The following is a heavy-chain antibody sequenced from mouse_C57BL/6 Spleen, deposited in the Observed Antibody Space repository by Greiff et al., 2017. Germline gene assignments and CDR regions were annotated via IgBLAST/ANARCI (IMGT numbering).Heavy chain of an antibody. V-gene: IGHV1-52*01. J-gene: IGHJ2*01. CDR3: AAIYYDYGGY. Sequence: QVHVKQPGAELVRPGSSVKLSCKASGYTFTSYWMHWVKQRPIQGLEWIGNIDPSDSETHYNQKFKDKATLTVDKSSSTAYMQLSSLTSEDSAVYYCAAIYYDYGGYWGQGTTLTVSS. CDR1: GYTFTSYW. CDR2: IDPSDSET. D-gene: IGHD2-4*01.